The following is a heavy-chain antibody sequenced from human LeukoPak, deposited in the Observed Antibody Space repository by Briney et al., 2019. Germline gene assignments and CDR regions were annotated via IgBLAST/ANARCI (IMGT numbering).Heavy chain of an antibody. CDR3: ARKDSNYGGFDY. CDR1: GGSISSNNW. J-gene: IGHJ4*02. CDR2: IYHSGST. V-gene: IGHV4-4*02. Sequence: PSGTLSVTCAVSGGSISSNNWWSWVRQPPGKGLEWIGEIYHSGSTTYNPSLKSRVTISVDKSKNQFSLELSSVAAADTAVYFCARKDSNYGGFDYWGQGTLVTVFS. D-gene: IGHD4-11*01.